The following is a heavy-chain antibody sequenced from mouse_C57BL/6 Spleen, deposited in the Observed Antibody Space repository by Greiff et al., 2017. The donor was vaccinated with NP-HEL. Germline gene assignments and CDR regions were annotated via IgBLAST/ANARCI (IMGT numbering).Heavy chain of an antibody. V-gene: IGHV1-19*01. CDR3: ARVDGYYVGYFDY. J-gene: IGHJ2*01. CDR2: INPYNGGT. CDR1: GYTFTDYY. Sequence: EVQLQQSGPVLVKPGASVKMSCKASGYTFTDYYMNWVKQSHGKSLEWIGVINPYNGGTSYNQKFKGKATLTVDKSSSTAYMELNSLTSEDSAVYYCARVDGYYVGYFDYWGQGTTLTVSS. D-gene: IGHD2-3*01.